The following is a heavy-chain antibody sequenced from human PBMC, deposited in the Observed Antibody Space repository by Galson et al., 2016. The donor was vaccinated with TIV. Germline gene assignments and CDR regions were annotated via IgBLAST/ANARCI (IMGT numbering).Heavy chain of an antibody. J-gene: IGHJ3*01. CDR1: GFTFSGYA. CDR3: ARTTPPPVSSNGWNDAFDF. V-gene: IGHV3-23*01. D-gene: IGHD6-19*01. Sequence: SLRLSCAASGFTFSGYAMSWVRQAPGKGLEWVSVVTGRSRSTHYADSVGGRFTISRDNSRNTLSLQVNSLRVEDTAVYFCARTTPPPVSSNGWNDAFDFWGQGTIVTVSS. CDR2: VTGRSRST.